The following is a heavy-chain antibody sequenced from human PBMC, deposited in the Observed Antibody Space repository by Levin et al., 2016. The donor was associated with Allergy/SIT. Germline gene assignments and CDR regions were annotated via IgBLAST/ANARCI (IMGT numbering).Heavy chain of an antibody. D-gene: IGHD1-26*01. V-gene: IGHV1-69*04. J-gene: IGHJ4*02. Sequence: SVKVSCKASGGTFSSYAISWVRQAPGQGLEWMGRIIPILGIANYAQKFQGRVTITADKSTSTAYMELSSLRSEDTAVYYCARSSGSSNHYFDYWGQGTLVTVSS. CDR3: ARSSGSSNHYFDY. CDR1: GGTFSSYA. CDR2: IIPILGIA.